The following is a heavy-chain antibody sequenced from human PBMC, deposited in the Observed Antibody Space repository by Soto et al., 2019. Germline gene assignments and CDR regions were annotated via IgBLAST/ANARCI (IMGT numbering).Heavy chain of an antibody. V-gene: IGHV1-46*01. J-gene: IGHJ6*03. CDR2: INPSSSAT. CDR1: GYTITSSY. CDR3: ARGYCSSGNCYRLYSKDMHF. Sequence: GASVKVSCKTSGYTITSSYMHWVRQAPGQGLEWMGIINPSSSATRYSQKFQGRVTMTRDVSTSTVYMEMSGLRSEDTAVYYCARGYCSSGNCYRLYSKDMHFRGTGTMLTVFS. D-gene: IGHD2-15*01.